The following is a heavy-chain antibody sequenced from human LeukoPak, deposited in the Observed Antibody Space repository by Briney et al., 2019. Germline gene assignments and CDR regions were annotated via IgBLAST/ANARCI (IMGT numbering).Heavy chain of an antibody. CDR2: INPNSGGT. CDR1: GYTFTGYY. J-gene: IGHJ4*02. Sequence: GASVKVSCKASGYTFTGYYMHWVRQAPGQGLEWMGWINPNSGGTNYAQKFQGRVTMTRDTSISTAYMELSRLRSDDTAVYYCARDLRECSSGWVYYFDYWGQGALVTVSS. CDR3: ARDLRECSSGWVYYFDY. D-gene: IGHD6-19*01. V-gene: IGHV1-2*02.